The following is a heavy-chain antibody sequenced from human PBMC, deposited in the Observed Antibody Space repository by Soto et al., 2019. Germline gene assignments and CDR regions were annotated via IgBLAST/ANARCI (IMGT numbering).Heavy chain of an antibody. D-gene: IGHD3-10*01. CDR3: ARDRVTMVRGVSQGFDP. CDR2: IIPIFGTA. CDR1: GGTFSSYA. J-gene: IGHJ5*02. Sequence: QVQLVQSGAEVKKPGSSVKVSCKASGGTFSSYAISWVRQAPGQGLEWMGGIIPIFGTANYAQKFQGRVTITADESPSADYMELSSLRSEDTAVYYCARDRVTMVRGVSQGFDPWGQGTLVTVSS. V-gene: IGHV1-69*01.